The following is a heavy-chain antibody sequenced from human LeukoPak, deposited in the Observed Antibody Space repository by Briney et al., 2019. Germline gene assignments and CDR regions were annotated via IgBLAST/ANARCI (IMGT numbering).Heavy chain of an antibody. Sequence: GGSLRLSCAACGFTLSSYSMNWVRQAPGKGLEGVSSISGSSSYIYYADSVKGRFTISRDNAKNLLYLQMNSLRAEDTAVYYSARNRAVEMATIFDYWGQGTLVTVSS. CDR2: ISGSSSYI. CDR3: ARNRAVEMATIFDY. V-gene: IGHV3-21*01. D-gene: IGHD5-24*01. CDR1: GFTLSSYS. J-gene: IGHJ4*02.